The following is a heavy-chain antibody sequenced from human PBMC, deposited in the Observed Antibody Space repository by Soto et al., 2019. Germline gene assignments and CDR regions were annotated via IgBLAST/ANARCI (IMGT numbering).Heavy chain of an antibody. CDR1: GFTFSSYS. Sequence: GGSLRLSCAASGFTFSSYSMNWVRQAPGKGLEWVAVISHDGSNKYYADSVKGRFTISRDNSKNTMYLQMNSLRVEDTAVYYCARPYSSGWYGDLDYWGQGTLVTVSS. CDR2: ISHDGSNK. D-gene: IGHD6-19*01. V-gene: IGHV3-30*03. CDR3: ARPYSSGWYGDLDY. J-gene: IGHJ4*02.